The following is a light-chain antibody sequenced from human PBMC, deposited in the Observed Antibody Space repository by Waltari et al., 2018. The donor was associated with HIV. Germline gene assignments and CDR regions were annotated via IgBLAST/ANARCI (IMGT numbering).Light chain of an antibody. CDR3: YSAADNNLRV. CDR2: SNN. J-gene: IGLJ3*02. V-gene: IGLV1-44*01. CDR1: SSNIGSNT. Sequence: QSVLTQPPSASGTPGQRVTISCSGSSSNIGSNTVNWYQQLPGTAPKLLIYSNNQRPSGGPDRFSGSKSGTSASLAISGLQSEDEADYYCYSAADNNLRVFGGGTKLTVL.